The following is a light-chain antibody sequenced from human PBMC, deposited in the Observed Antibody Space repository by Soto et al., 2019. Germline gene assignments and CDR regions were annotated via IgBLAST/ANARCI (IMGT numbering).Light chain of an antibody. CDR1: SSDVGGYNY. J-gene: IGLJ1*01. Sequence: ALTQPPSASGSPGQSVTISCTGTSSDVGGYNYVSWLQQHPGKAPKLIIHEVNQRPSGVPDRFSGSKSGNTASLTVSGLQAEDEGTYYCSSYGGYNNVVFGTGTKLTVL. CDR2: EVN. CDR3: SSYGGYNNVV. V-gene: IGLV2-8*01.